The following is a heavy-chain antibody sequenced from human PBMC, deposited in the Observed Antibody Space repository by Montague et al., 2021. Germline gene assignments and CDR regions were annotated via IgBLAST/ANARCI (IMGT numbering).Heavy chain of an antibody. CDR1: GVSIGEKSFY. CDR3: ARRCYGDPHTDPEPANCALDF. CDR2: MFYRGNT. V-gene: IGHV4-39*01. D-gene: IGHD1-14*01. J-gene: IGHJ6*02. Sequence: SETLSLTCSVSGVSIGEKSFYWGWVRQAPRRGLEWIGHMFYRGNTYYNPSLQSRVSISVDTSKNQFSLTLTSVTASDTAVYYCARRCYGDPHTDPEPANCALDFWGQGTSVTVSS.